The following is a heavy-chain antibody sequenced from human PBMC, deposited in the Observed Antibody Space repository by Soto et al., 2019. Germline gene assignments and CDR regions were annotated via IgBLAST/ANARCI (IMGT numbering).Heavy chain of an antibody. D-gene: IGHD3-10*01. CDR3: ARTYYYGSGRSAFDI. CDR2: IYDSGST. Sequence: SETLSLTCTVSGGSISSSYWSWIRQPPGKGLEWIGYIYDSGSTYYNSSLKSRVTMSVDTSKNQFSLKLSSVTAADTAVYYCARTYYYGSGRSAFDIWGQGTMVTVSS. J-gene: IGHJ3*02. CDR1: GGSISSSY. V-gene: IGHV4-59*01.